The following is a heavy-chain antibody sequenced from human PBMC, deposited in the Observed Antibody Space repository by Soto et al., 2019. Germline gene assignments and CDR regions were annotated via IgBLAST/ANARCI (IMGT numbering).Heavy chain of an antibody. CDR1: GYTFTSYD. D-gene: IGHD6-13*01. J-gene: IGHJ4*02. CDR3: ARGLGYSSSWYGGVYYFDY. Sequence: ASVKVSCKASGYTFTSYDINWVRQATGQGLEWMGWMNPNSGNTGYAQKFQGRVTMTRNTSISTAYMELSSLRSEDTAVYYCARGLGYSSSWYGGVYYFDYRGQGTLVTFSA. CDR2: MNPNSGNT. V-gene: IGHV1-8*01.